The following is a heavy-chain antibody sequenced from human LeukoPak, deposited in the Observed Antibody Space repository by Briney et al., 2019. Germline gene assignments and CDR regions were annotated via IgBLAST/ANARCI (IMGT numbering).Heavy chain of an antibody. D-gene: IGHD6-13*01. V-gene: IGHV4-59*01. Sequence: PSETLSLTYTISGDSINSYHWSWLRQPPGSKLEWIGYFYYSGVTNYNPSLKSRVTISVDTSKNQFSLKLGSVTAADTAVYYCARGQSSSWYFYYYYYYMDVWGKGTTVTVSS. J-gene: IGHJ6*03. CDR2: FYYSGVT. CDR3: ARGQSSSWYFYYYYYYMDV. CDR1: GDSINSYH.